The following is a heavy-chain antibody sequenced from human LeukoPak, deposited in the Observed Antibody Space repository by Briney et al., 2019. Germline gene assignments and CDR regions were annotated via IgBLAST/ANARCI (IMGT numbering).Heavy chain of an antibody. J-gene: IGHJ3*02. CDR1: GFTFSSYA. V-gene: IGHV3-23*01. Sequence: PGGSLRLSCAASGFTFSSYAMSWVRQAPGKGLEWVSAISGSGSSTYYADSVKGRFTISRDNAKSSLYLQMNSLRAEDTALYYCAKLWSVGGLGAFDIWGQGTMVTVSS. D-gene: IGHD1-26*01. CDR2: ISGSGSST. CDR3: AKLWSVGGLGAFDI.